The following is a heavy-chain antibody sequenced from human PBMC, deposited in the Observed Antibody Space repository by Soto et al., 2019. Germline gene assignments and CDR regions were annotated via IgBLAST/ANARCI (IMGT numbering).Heavy chain of an antibody. J-gene: IGHJ5*02. CDR1: GYSFTSYW. CDR3: ARHKPGPDYSNYAYWFDP. D-gene: IGHD4-4*01. CDR2: IYPGDSDT. Sequence: GESLKISCKGSGYSFTSYWIGWVRQMPGKGLEWMGIIYPGDSDTRYSPSFQGQVTISADKSISTAYLQWSSLKASDTAMYYCARHKPGPDYSNYAYWFDPWGQGTLVTVSS. V-gene: IGHV5-51*01.